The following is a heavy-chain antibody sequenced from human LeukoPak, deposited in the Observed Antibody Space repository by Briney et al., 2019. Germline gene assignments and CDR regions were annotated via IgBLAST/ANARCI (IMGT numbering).Heavy chain of an antibody. Sequence: SETLSLTCTVSGASITSGVHYWSWIRQPPGKGLEWIGEINHSGSTNYNPSLKSRVTISVDTSKNQFSLKLSSVTAADTAVYYCARARAVRSTTAGFDYWGQGTLVTVSS. V-gene: IGHV4-34*01. CDR3: ARARAVRSTTAGFDY. CDR2: INHSGST. J-gene: IGHJ4*02. CDR1: GASITSGVHY. D-gene: IGHD3-16*01.